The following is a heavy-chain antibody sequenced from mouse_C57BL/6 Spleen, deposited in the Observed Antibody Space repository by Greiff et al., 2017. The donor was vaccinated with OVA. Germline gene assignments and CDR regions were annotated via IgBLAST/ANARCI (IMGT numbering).Heavy chain of an antibody. J-gene: IGHJ4*01. V-gene: IGHV1-19*01. CDR2: INPYNGGT. Sequence: VHVKQSGPVLVKPGASVKMSCKASGYTFTDYYMNWVKQSHGKSLEWIGVINPYNGGTSYNQKFKGKATLTVDKSSSTAYMELNSLTSEDSAVYYCARNYYDYGRYYAMDYWGQGTSVTVSS. CDR3: ARNYYDYGRYYAMDY. CDR1: GYTFTDYY. D-gene: IGHD2-4*01.